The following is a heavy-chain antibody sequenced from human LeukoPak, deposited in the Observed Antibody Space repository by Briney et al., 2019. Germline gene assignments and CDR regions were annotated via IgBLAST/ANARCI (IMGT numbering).Heavy chain of an antibody. CDR1: GFTFSSYA. CDR2: ISYDGSNK. D-gene: IGHD6-19*01. V-gene: IGHV3-30-3*01. Sequence: PGGSLRLSCAASGFTFSSYAMHWVRQAPGKGLEWVAVISYDGSNKYYADSVKGRFTISRDNSKNTLYLQMNSLRAEDTAVYYCARDSWQWLVRRSFDYWGQGTLVTVSS. CDR3: ARDSWQWLVRRSFDY. J-gene: IGHJ4*02.